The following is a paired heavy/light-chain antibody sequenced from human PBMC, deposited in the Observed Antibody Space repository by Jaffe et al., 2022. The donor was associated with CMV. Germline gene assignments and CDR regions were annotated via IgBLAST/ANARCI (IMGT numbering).Light chain of an antibody. CDR2: DAS. V-gene: IGKV1-39*01. CDR3: QHSYTTPQPQ. Sequence: DIQMTQSPSSLSASVGDRVTFTCRASQSISNYLNWYQQKPGKAPSLLIYDASTLQSGVPSRFSGSGSGTDFTLTIFNLQPEDVATYYCQHSYTTPQPQFGQGTKLEIK. J-gene: IGKJ2*01. CDR1: QSISNY.
Heavy chain of an antibody. Sequence: EVLLVESGGGLVKPGGSLTLSCAASGFTFKNAWMNWVRQAPGKGLEWVGRIKIELDGGTAEYAASLKDRFSISRDDSKNTLYLQMNSLKIEDSGVYYCTTDPTSRWYRVRGYWGQGTLVTVSS. J-gene: IGHJ4*02. CDR2: IKIELDGGTA. D-gene: IGHD6-13*01. CDR3: TTDPTSRWYRVRGY. V-gene: IGHV3-15*01. CDR1: GFTFKNAW.